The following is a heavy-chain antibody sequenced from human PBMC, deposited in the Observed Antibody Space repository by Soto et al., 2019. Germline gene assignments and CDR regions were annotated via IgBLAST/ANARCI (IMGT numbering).Heavy chain of an antibody. CDR1: GFTFSSYS. V-gene: IGHV3-21*01. CDR2: ISSSSSYI. J-gene: IGHJ4*02. D-gene: IGHD2-15*01. CDR3: ARAGQDIVVVVAATIDY. Sequence: PGGSLRLSCAASGFTFSSYSMNWVRQAPGKGLEWVSSISSSSSYIYYADSVKGRFTISRDNAKNSLYLQMNSLRAEDTAVYYCARAGQDIVVVVAATIDYWVQGALVTVSS.